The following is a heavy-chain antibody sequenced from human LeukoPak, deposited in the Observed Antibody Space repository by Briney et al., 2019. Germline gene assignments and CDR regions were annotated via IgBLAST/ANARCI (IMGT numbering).Heavy chain of an antibody. CDR1: GFTFSSYS. J-gene: IGHJ4*02. CDR2: ISSSSSYI. CDR3: ARGGHRAVAGTFDY. D-gene: IGHD6-19*01. Sequence: GGSLRLSCAASGFTFSSYSMNWVRQAPGKGLEWVSSISSSSSYIYYADSVKGRFTISRDNAKNSLYLQMNSLRAEDTAVYYCARGGHRAVAGTFDYWGQGTLVTVSS. V-gene: IGHV3-21*01.